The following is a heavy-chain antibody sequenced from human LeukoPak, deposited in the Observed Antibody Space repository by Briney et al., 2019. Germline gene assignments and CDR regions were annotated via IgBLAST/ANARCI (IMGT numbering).Heavy chain of an antibody. V-gene: IGHV3-9*03. Sequence: PGGSLRLSCAASGFTFDDYAMHWVRQAPGKGLEWVSGISWNSGSIGYADSVKGRFTISRDNAKNSLYLQMNSLRAEDMALYYCAAADLADAFDIWGQGTMVTVSS. CDR2: ISWNSGSI. CDR3: AAADLADAFDI. D-gene: IGHD2-15*01. CDR1: GFTFDDYA. J-gene: IGHJ3*02.